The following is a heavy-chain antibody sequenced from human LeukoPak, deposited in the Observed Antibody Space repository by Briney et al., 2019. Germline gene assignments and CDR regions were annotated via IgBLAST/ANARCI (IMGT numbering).Heavy chain of an antibody. CDR3: ARASGSGWYVIYPKNSLDYYFDY. CDR1: GFTFGSYW. CDR2: IKQDGSEK. J-gene: IGHJ4*02. V-gene: IGHV3-7*01. Sequence: GGSLRLSCAASGFTFGSYWMTWVRQAPGKGLEWVANIKQDGSEKYYADSVKGRFTISRDNAKNSLYLQMNSLRAEDTAVYYCARASGSGWYVIYPKNSLDYYFDYWGQGTLVTVSS. D-gene: IGHD6-19*01.